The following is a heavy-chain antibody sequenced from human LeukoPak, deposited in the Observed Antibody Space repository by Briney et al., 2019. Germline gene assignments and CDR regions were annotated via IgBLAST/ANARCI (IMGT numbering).Heavy chain of an antibody. Sequence: QPGRSLRLSCAASGFTFSSYAMHWVRQAPGKGLEWVAVISYDGSNKYYADSVKGRFTISRDNSKNTLYLQMNSLRSEDTAVYYCARALKTSSLPDDYWGQGTLVTVSS. J-gene: IGHJ4*02. CDR1: GFTFSSYA. CDR3: ARALKTSSLPDDY. V-gene: IGHV3-30*04. CDR2: ISYDGSNK.